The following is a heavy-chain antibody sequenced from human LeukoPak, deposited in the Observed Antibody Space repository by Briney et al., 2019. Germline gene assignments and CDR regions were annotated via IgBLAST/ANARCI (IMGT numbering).Heavy chain of an antibody. D-gene: IGHD2-2*01. CDR1: GFTFSSYG. V-gene: IGHV3-33*01. Sequence: GRSLRLSCAASGFTFSSYGMHWVRQAPGKGLEWVAVIWYDGNNKYYADSVKGRFTISRDNSKNTLYLQMNSLRAEDTAVYYCARDQGYCSNTSCYRAYDAFDIWGQGTMVTVSS. CDR2: IWYDGNNK. J-gene: IGHJ3*02. CDR3: ARDQGYCSNTSCYRAYDAFDI.